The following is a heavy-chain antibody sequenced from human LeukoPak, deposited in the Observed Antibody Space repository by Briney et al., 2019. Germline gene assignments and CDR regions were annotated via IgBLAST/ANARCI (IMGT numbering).Heavy chain of an antibody. CDR1: GASISTYY. CDR3: ARLYRSSLGRVFDY. V-gene: IGHV4-4*07. CDR2: IDASGST. J-gene: IGHJ4*02. D-gene: IGHD3-10*01. Sequence: KPSETLSLTCTVSGASISTYYWSWILQPARKALQWIGRIDASGSTNFNHSVSSRVTISVDTSQNQCSLNLNSVTAAYSAVYFCARLYRSSLGRVFDYWGQGTLVTVSS.